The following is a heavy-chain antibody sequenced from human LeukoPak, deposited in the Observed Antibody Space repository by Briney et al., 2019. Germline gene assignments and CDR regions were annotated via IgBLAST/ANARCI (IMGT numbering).Heavy chain of an antibody. CDR3: ARLKVRGVIGAFDI. CDR2: FDPSGSYN. J-gene: IGHJ3*02. CDR1: GYSFTSYW. D-gene: IGHD3-10*01. Sequence: GESLKISGKGSGYSFTSYWFSWVRQMPGKGLEWMERFDPSGSYNNHRPPFQGHVTIPADQTISTAHLQWSSLKASDTAKYYCARLKVRGVIGAFDIWGQGTMVTVSS. V-gene: IGHV5-10-1*01.